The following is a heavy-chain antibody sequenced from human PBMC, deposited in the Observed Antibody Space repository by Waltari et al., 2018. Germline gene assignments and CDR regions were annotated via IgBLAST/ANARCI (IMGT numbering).Heavy chain of an antibody. D-gene: IGHD6-13*01. CDR1: GYTFTSSD. J-gene: IGHJ3*02. CDR3: ARVSSSWLVGAFDI. V-gene: IGHV1-8*03. CDR2: MNPNSGNT. Sequence: VQLVQSGAEVKKPGASVKVYCKASGYTFTSSDTNCCRQATGQGLEWMGWMNPNSGNTGYAQKFQGRVTITRNTSISTAYMELSSLRSEDTAVYYCARVSSSWLVGAFDIWGQGTMVTVSS.